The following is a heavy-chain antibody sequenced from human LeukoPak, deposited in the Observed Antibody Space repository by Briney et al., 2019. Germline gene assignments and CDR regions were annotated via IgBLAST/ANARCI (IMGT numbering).Heavy chain of an antibody. Sequence: SETLSLTCTVSGGSISSYYWSWIRQHPGKGLEWIGYIYYSGSTYYNPSLKSRVTISVDTSKNQFSLKLSSVTAADTAVYYCARDLGSALGYFDYWGQGTLVTVSS. V-gene: IGHV4-59*06. CDR2: IYYSGST. CDR1: GGSISSYY. D-gene: IGHD5-24*01. CDR3: ARDLGSALGYFDY. J-gene: IGHJ4*02.